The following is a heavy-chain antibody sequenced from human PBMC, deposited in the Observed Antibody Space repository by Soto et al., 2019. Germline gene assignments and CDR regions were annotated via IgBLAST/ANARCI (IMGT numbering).Heavy chain of an antibody. CDR3: ARDGGYSYGSGRRFDY. J-gene: IGHJ4*02. V-gene: IGHV1-46*01. Sequence: ASVKVSCKASGYTFTSYYMHWVRQAPGQGLEWMGIINPSGGSTSYPQKFQGRVTMTWDTSTSTVYMELSSLRSEDTAVYYCARDGGYSYGSGRRFDYWGQGTLVTAPQ. CDR2: INPSGGST. CDR1: GYTFTSYY. D-gene: IGHD5-18*01.